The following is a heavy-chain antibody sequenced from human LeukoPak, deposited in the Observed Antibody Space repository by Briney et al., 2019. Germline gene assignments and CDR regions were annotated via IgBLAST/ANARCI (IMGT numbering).Heavy chain of an antibody. J-gene: IGHJ6*03. D-gene: IGHD5-18*01. CDR2: IHYSGST. V-gene: IGHV4-59*01. Sequence: PSETLSLTCTVSGGSISSYYWSWIRQPPGKGLEWIGYIHYSGSTNYNPSLKSRVTISVDKSKTQFSLKLSFVTAADTAVYYCARTTEGGYTYDYFYYYYMDVWGKGTTVTISS. CDR1: GGSISSYY. CDR3: ARTTEGGYTYDYFYYYYMDV.